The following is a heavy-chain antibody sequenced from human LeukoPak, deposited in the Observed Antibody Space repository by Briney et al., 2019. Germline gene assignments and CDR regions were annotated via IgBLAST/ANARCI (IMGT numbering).Heavy chain of an antibody. CDR2: ISAYNGDT. CDR3: AREPKDYDFWSGETADFDY. V-gene: IGHV1-18*01. J-gene: IGHJ4*02. D-gene: IGHD3-3*01. CDR1: GGTFSSYA. Sequence: ASVTVSCKASGGTFSSYAISWVRQAPGQGLEWMGWISAYNGDTNYAQKLQGRVTMTTDTSTSTDYMELRSLRSDDTAVYYCAREPKDYDFWSGETADFDYWGQGTLVTVSS.